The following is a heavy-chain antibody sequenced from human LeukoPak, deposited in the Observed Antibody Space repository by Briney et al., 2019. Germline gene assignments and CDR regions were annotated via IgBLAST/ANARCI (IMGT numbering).Heavy chain of an antibody. J-gene: IGHJ5*02. CDR3: ARRVADRFNWFDP. Sequence: SETLSLTCTVSGGSMSSYYWSWIRQPPGKGLEWIGYIYYTGSTNYNPSLKSRVTISVDTSKNQFSLKLTAVTAADAAVYYCARRVADRFNWFDPWGQGTLVTVSS. V-gene: IGHV4-59*08. CDR2: IYYTGST. CDR1: GGSMSSYY. D-gene: IGHD2-21*01.